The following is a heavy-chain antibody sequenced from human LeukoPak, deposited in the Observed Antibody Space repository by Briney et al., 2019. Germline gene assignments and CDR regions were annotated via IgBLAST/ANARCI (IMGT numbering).Heavy chain of an antibody. Sequence: GGSLRLSCAASGFTVSSNYMSWVRQAPGKGLEWVSVIYSGGSTYYADSVKGRFTISRDNSKNTLYLQMNSLRAEDTAVYYCARGGATWGLRWYFDLWGRGTLVTVSS. CDR3: ARGGATWGLRWYFDL. CDR1: GFTVSSNY. D-gene: IGHD3-16*01. V-gene: IGHV3-53*01. CDR2: IYSGGST. J-gene: IGHJ2*01.